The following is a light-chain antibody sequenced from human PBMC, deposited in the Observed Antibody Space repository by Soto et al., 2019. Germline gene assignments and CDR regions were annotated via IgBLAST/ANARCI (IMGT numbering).Light chain of an antibody. CDR3: SSYAGSNNFVV. CDR1: SSDVGGYNY. J-gene: IGLJ2*01. V-gene: IGLV2-8*01. CDR2: DVT. Sequence: QSVLTQPPSASGSPGQSVTISCTGTSSDVGGYNYVSWYQQHPGKAPKLMIYDVTKRPSGVPDRCSGSKSGNTASLTVSGLQAEDEADYYCSSYAGSNNFVVFGGGTKLTVL.